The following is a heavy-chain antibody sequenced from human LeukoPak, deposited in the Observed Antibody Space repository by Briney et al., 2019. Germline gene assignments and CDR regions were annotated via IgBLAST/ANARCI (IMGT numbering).Heavy chain of an antibody. V-gene: IGHV3-53*01. CDR2: IYSGGST. CDR3: ASNYYDSSGSIPLDY. D-gene: IGHD3-22*01. CDR1: GFTVSSNY. Sequence: PGGSLRLSCAASGFTVSSNYMSWVRQAPGKGLEWVSVIYSGGSTYYADSVKGRFTISRDNSKNTLYLQMNSLRAEDTAVYYCASNYYDSSGSIPLDYWGQGTLVTVSS. J-gene: IGHJ4*02.